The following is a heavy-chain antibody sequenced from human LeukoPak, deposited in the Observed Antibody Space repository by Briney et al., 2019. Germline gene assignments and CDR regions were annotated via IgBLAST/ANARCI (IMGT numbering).Heavy chain of an antibody. Sequence: SETLSLTCTVSGGSISSCYWSWIRQPPGKGLEWIGYIYYSGSTNYNPSLKSRVTISVDTSENQFSLKLSSVTAADTAVYYCARLRIPARYCSSTSCYELDYWGQGTLVTVSS. CDR2: IYYSGST. D-gene: IGHD2-2*01. J-gene: IGHJ4*02. V-gene: IGHV4-59*08. CDR1: GGSISSCY. CDR3: ARLRIPARYCSSTSCYELDY.